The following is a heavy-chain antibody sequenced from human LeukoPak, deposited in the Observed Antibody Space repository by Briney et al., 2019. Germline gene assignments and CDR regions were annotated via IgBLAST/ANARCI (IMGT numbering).Heavy chain of an antibody. Sequence: ASVKVSCKASGYTFTGYYMHWVRQAPGQGLEWMGWINPNSDGTDYAQKFQGRVTMTRDTSISTAYMELSRLRSDDTAVYYCAGGNYYDSTAPAYWGQGTLVTVSS. CDR2: INPNSDGT. J-gene: IGHJ4*02. CDR1: GYTFTGYY. CDR3: AGGNYYDSTAPAY. V-gene: IGHV1-2*02. D-gene: IGHD3-22*01.